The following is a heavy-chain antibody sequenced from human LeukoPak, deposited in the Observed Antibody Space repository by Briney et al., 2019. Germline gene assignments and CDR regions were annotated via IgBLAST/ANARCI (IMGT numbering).Heavy chain of an antibody. D-gene: IGHD3-10*01. CDR2: ISYDGSNK. V-gene: IGHV3-30*04. J-gene: IGHJ4*02. CDR3: AREYYGSGSYTDY. Sequence: GGSLRLSCAASGFTFSSYAMHWVGQAPGKGLEWGAVISYDGSNKYYADSVKGRFTISRDNSKNTLYLQMNSLRAEDTAVYYCAREYYGSGSYTDYWGQGTLVTVSS. CDR1: GFTFSSYA.